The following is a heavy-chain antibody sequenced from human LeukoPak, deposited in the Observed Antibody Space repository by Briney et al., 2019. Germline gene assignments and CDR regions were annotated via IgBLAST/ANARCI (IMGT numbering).Heavy chain of an antibody. J-gene: IGHJ3*02. CDR2: INHSGST. CDR1: GGSFSGYY. CDR3: ARDLGSSWYWFAFDI. D-gene: IGHD6-13*01. Sequence: SETLSLTCAVYGGSFSGYYWSWIRQPPGKGLEWIGEINHSGSTNYNPSLKSRVTISVDTSKNQFSLKLSSVTAADTAVYYCARDLGSSWYWFAFDIWGQGTMVTVSS. V-gene: IGHV4-34*01.